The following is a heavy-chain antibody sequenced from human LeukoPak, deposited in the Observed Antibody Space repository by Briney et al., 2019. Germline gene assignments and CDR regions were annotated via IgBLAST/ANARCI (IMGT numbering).Heavy chain of an antibody. V-gene: IGHV3-53*01. Sequence: PGGSLRLSCAASGFTFDSYAMSWVRQAPGKGLEWVSVIYSGGSTYYADSVKGRFTISRDNSKNTLYLQMNSLRAEDTAVYYCARYKYDSSGYPYYFDYWGQGTLVTVSS. CDR2: IYSGGST. D-gene: IGHD3-22*01. J-gene: IGHJ4*02. CDR1: GFTFDSYA. CDR3: ARYKYDSSGYPYYFDY.